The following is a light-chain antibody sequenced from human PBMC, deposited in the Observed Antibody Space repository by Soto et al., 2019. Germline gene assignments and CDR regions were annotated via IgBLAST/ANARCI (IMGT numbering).Light chain of an antibody. Sequence: AIRMTQSPSSFSASTGDRGTITCRASQGISSYLAWYQQQPGKAPKLLIYAASTLQSGVPSRLSGSGSGTDFTLTIRCLQSEDFATYYCQQYYSYWTFGQGTKVDIK. CDR1: QGISSY. CDR2: AAS. V-gene: IGKV1-8*01. J-gene: IGKJ1*01. CDR3: QQYYSYWT.